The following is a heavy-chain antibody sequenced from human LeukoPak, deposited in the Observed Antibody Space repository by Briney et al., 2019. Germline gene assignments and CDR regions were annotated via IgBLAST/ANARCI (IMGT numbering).Heavy chain of an antibody. CDR2: IIPILGIA. V-gene: IGHV1-69*04. CDR3: ASDIATTVTTRFYYYYGMDA. J-gene: IGHJ6*02. CDR1: GGTFSSYA. Sequence: EASVKVSCKASGGTFSSYAISWVRQAPGQGLEWMRRIIPILGIANYAQKFQGRVTITADKSTSTAYMELSSLRSEDTAVYYCASDIATTVTTRFYYYYGMDAWGQGTTVTVSS. D-gene: IGHD4-17*01.